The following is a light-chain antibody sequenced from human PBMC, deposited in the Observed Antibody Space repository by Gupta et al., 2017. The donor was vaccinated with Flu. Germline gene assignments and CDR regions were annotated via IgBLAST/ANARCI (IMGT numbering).Light chain of an antibody. Sequence: EIVLSHSPGTLSLSPGERAILSCRASQSVSSNYLAWYHQKPGQAPRLLIYGASSRATGIPDRFSGSGSGTDFTLTISRLEPEDFAVFFCQQYGSSPITFGQGTRLE. CDR2: GAS. CDR1: QSVSSNY. J-gene: IGKJ5*01. V-gene: IGKV3-20*01. CDR3: QQYGSSPIT.